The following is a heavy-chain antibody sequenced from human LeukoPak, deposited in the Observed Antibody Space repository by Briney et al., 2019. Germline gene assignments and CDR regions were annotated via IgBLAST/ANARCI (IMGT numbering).Heavy chain of an antibody. CDR2: IYPGDSDT. V-gene: IGHV5-51*01. D-gene: IGHD5-24*01. CDR1: GYSFSSYW. CDR3: ARRRDGYLFFDY. Sequence: GESLKTSCKGSGYSFSSYWIGWVRQMPGKGLEWMGIIYPGDSDTRYSPSFQGQVTISADKSTSTAYLQWSSLKASDSAMYYCARRRDGYLFFDYWGQGTLVIVSS. J-gene: IGHJ4*02.